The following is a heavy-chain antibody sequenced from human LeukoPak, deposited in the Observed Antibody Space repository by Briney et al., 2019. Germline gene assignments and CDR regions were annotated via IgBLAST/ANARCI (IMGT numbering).Heavy chain of an antibody. D-gene: IGHD6-19*01. CDR2: MNPNSGNT. V-gene: IGHV1-8*01. CDR1: GYTFTSYD. J-gene: IGHJ2*01. CDR3: AKDASYSSGWYSWYFDL. Sequence: ASVKVSFKASGYTFTSYDINWVRQATGQGLEWMGWMNPNSGNTGYAQKFQGRVTMTRNTSISTAYMELSSLRAEDTAVYYCAKDASYSSGWYSWYFDLWGRGTLVTVSS.